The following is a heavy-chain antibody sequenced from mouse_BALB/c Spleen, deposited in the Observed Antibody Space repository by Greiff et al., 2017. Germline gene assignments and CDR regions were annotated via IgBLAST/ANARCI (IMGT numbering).Heavy chain of an antibody. J-gene: IGHJ4*01. V-gene: IGHV2-9*02. CDR1: GFSLTSYG. Sequence: VQGVESGPGLVAPSQSLSITCTVSGFSLTSYGVHWVRQPPGKGLEWLGVIWAGGSTNYNSALMSRLSISKDNSKSQVFLKMNSLQTDDTAMYYCASGSSFYYYAMDYWGQGTSVTVSS. CDR3: ASGSSFYYYAMDY. CDR2: IWAGGST. D-gene: IGHD1-1*01.